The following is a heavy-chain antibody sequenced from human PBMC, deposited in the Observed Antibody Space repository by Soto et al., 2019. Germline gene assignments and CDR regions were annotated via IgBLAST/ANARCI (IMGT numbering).Heavy chain of an antibody. Sequence: PGGSLTLSCTASGFTFSSYAMSWVRQAPGKGLEWVSAVSGNGQGIYYADSVRGRFTISRDNSKNTVFLHMDSLRAEDTAVYYCAKDRDCPRDYFHYWGQGTLVTVSS. CDR1: GFTFSSYA. CDR2: VSGNGQGI. CDR3: AKDRDCPRDYFHY. V-gene: IGHV3-23*01. D-gene: IGHD2-21*02. J-gene: IGHJ4*02.